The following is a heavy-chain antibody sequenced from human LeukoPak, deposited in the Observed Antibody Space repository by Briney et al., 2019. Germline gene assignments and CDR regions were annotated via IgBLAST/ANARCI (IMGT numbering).Heavy chain of an antibody. Sequence: TGGSLRLSCAASGFTFSSYWMYWVRQAPGKGLVWVSRINSDGSSTSYADSVKGRFTISRDNAKNTLYLQMNSLRAEDTAVYYCASESGDYDFWSGYYKDGMDVWGQGTTVTVSS. J-gene: IGHJ6*02. V-gene: IGHV3-74*01. CDR3: ASESGDYDFWSGYYKDGMDV. CDR1: GFTFSSYW. CDR2: INSDGSST. D-gene: IGHD3-3*01.